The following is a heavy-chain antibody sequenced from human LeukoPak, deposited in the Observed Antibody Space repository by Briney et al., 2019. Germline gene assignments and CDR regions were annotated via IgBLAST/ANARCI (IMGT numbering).Heavy chain of an antibody. J-gene: IGHJ4*02. D-gene: IGHD6-13*01. Sequence: GRFTISRDNAKNSLYLQMDSLRAEDTAVYYCAKDAGIGAGGIFEYWGQGTLVTVSS. V-gene: IGHV3-11*05. CDR3: AKDAGIGAGGIFEY.